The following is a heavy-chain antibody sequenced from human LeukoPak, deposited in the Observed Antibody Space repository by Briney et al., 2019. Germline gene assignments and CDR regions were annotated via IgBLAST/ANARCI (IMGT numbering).Heavy chain of an antibody. D-gene: IGHD5-18*01. CDR2: IYYSGST. CDR3: ARERGYSYGPSYFDY. J-gene: IGHJ4*02. V-gene: IGHV4-59*01. CDR1: GGSISSYY. Sequence: PSETLSLTCTVSGGSISSYYWSWIRQPPGKGLEWMGYIYYSGSTNYNPSLKSRVTISVDTSKNQFSLKLSSVTAADTAVYYCARERGYSYGPSYFDYWGQGTLVTVSS.